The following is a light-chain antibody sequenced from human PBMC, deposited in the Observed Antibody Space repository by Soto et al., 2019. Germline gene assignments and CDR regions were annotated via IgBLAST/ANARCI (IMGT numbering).Light chain of an antibody. CDR3: QSFDSSLSGSVV. V-gene: IGLV1-40*01. CDR2: GDS. CDR1: SSNIGAGYD. J-gene: IGLJ2*01. Sequence: VLTQPPSVSGAPGQRVTLSCTGSSSNIGAGYDVHWYQQLPGTAPKLLIYGDSNRPSGVPDRFSGSKSGTSASLAITGLQAEDEADYYCQSFDSSLSGSVVFGGGTKLTVL.